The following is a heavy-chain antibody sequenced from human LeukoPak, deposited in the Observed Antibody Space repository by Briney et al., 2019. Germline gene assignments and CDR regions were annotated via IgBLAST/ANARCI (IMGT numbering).Heavy chain of an antibody. D-gene: IGHD3-22*01. CDR3: AKDLSRYYYDSSGYYLGHYFDY. Sequence: GGSLRLSCAASGFTFSSYAMSWVRQAPGKGLEWVSAISGSGGSTYYADSVKGRFTISRDNSKNTLYLQMNSLRAEDTAVYYCAKDLSRYYYDSSGYYLGHYFDYWGQGTLSPSPQ. CDR1: GFTFSSYA. CDR2: ISGSGGST. J-gene: IGHJ4*02. V-gene: IGHV3-23*01.